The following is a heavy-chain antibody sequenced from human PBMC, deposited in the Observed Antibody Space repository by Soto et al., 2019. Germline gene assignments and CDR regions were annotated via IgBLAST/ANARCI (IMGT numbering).Heavy chain of an antibody. D-gene: IGHD6-13*01. CDR1: GFTFSSFA. J-gene: IGHJ4*02. Sequence: GGSLRLSCAASGFTFSSFAMHWVRQAPGKGLEWVAILSYDGRNKYYADSVKGRFTISRDNSKNTLYLQMNSLRAEDTAVYYCASQWAAAGTINYWGQGTLVTVSS. CDR3: ASQWAAAGTINY. V-gene: IGHV3-30*04. CDR2: LSYDGRNK.